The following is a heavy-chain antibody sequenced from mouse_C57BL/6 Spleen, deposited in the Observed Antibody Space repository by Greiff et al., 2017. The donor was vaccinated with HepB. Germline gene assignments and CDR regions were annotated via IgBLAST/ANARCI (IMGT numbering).Heavy chain of an antibody. CDR2: ISYDGSN. CDR3: AREGVLRTFAY. V-gene: IGHV3-6*01. Sequence: VQLQESGPGLVKPSQSLSLTCSVTGYSITSGYYWNWIRQFPGNKLEWMGYISYDGSNNYNPSLKNRISITRDTSKNQFFLKLNSVTTEDTATYYCAREGVLRTFAYWGQGTLVTVSA. D-gene: IGHD1-1*01. CDR1: GYSITSGYY. J-gene: IGHJ3*01.